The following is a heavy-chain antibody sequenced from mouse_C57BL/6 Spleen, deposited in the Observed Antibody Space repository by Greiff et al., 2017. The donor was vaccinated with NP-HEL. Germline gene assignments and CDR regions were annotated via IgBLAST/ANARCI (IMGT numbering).Heavy chain of an antibody. V-gene: IGHV1-82*01. CDR2: IYPGDGDT. Sequence: QVQLQQSGPELVKPGASVKISCKASGYAFSSSWMNWVKQRPGKGLEWIGRIYPGDGDTNYNGKFKGKATLTADKSSSTAYMQLSSLTSEDSAVDFCARRWDEDYWGQGTSVTVSS. J-gene: IGHJ4*01. D-gene: IGHD4-1*01. CDR3: ARRWDEDY. CDR1: GYAFSSSW.